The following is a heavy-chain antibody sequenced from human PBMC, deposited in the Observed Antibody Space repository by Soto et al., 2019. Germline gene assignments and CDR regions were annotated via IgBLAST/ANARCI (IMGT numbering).Heavy chain of an antibody. CDR2: IYYSGST. Sequence: PSETLSLTCTVSGGTIGSYYWSWIRRPPGKGLEWIGYIYYSGSTSYKPSLQSRVTMSVDTSKNQFSLRLTSVTAADTAVYYCARGRFLEWLDIWGQGTLVTVS. V-gene: IGHV4-59*01. CDR1: GGTIGSYY. J-gene: IGHJ4*02. D-gene: IGHD3-3*01. CDR3: ARGRFLEWLDI.